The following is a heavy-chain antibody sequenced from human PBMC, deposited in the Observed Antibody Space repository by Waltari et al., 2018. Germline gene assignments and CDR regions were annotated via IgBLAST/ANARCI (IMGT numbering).Heavy chain of an antibody. V-gene: IGHV4-39*01. J-gene: IGHJ4*02. Sequence: QLQLQESGPGLVKPSETLSLTCTVSGGSISINNYYWAWIRQPPGKGREWIGGIYYSGTTYYHPSVKSRVTISVDTSKNEFSLSLISLTAADTSVYYCARHAHNGDSEFWGQGIPVTVSS. CDR3: ARHAHNGDSEF. CDR2: IYYSGTT. CDR1: GGSISINNYY. D-gene: IGHD4-17*01.